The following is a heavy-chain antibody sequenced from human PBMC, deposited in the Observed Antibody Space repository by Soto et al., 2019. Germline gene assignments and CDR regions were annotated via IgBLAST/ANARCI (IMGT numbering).Heavy chain of an antibody. V-gene: IGHV3-23*01. Sequence: GSLRLSCAASGFTFSSYAMSWVRQAPGKGLDGVSVISCSGGSTYYADSVKGRLTISIDNSKNTLYLQMNNLRAEDTAVYYFAKEPIMITFGGVIGPSEYFDYCGQGTLVTVSS. CDR3: AKEPIMITFGGVIGPSEYFDY. J-gene: IGHJ4*02. CDR1: GFTFSSYA. D-gene: IGHD3-16*02. CDR2: ISCSGGST.